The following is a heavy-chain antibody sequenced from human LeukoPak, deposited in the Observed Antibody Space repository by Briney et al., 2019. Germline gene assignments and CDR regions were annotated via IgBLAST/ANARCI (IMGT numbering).Heavy chain of an antibody. V-gene: IGHV4-34*01. CDR1: GGSFSGYY. D-gene: IGHD3-22*01. CDR2: INHSGST. CDR3: ARLVCRSGYYPSRYYYYMDV. J-gene: IGHJ6*03. Sequence: PSETLSLTCAVYGGSFSGYYWSWIRQPPGKGLEWIGEINHSGSTNYNPSLKSRVTISVDTSKNQFSLKLSSVTAADTAVYYCARLVCRSGYYPSRYYYYMDVRGKGTTVTVSS.